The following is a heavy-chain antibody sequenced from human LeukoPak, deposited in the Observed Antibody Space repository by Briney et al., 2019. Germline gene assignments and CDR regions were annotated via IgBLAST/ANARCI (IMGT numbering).Heavy chain of an antibody. V-gene: IGHV4-4*02. CDR1: GGSISTTNW. CDR2: VHLSGRT. CDR3: SREGGPYRPLDY. J-gene: IGHJ4*02. Sequence: SGTLSLTCGVSGGSISTTNWWTWVRQPPGEGLEWIGEVHLSGRTHYNPSLESRVTMSVGMSENHISLRLTSVTAADTAAYYCSREGGPYRPLDYSGQGTLVTVSS.